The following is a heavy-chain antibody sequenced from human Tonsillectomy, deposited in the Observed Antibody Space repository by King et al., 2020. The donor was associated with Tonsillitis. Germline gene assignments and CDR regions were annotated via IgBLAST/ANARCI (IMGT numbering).Heavy chain of an antibody. J-gene: IGHJ4*01. V-gene: IGHV3-30*02. CDR1: GFSFRDIG. CDR2: IGKDGSNE. Sequence: VQLVESGGGVVQPGGSLRLSCVAAGFSFRDIGMHWFRQAPGKGLEWVAYIGKDGSNEYYTDSVKGRFTIYRDNTCNTMYLQMNNLRAEDTAVYYCAKPQVTTYHQGFGNWGHGTLVIVSS. CDR3: AKPQVTTYHQGFGN. D-gene: IGHD4-17*01.